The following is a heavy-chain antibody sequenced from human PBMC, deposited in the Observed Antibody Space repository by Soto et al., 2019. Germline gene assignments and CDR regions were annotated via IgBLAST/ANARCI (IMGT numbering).Heavy chain of an antibody. Sequence: QVQLQESGPGLVKSSQTLSLTCTVSGDSISSGDYYWSWIRQHPGKGLEWIGYINYSGSTFYNPSLKIRATISVDTSKNQFSLKLSSVTAADTAVYYCAREGDSNGWYGGDLDIWGQGTMVTVSS. CDR1: GDSISSGDYY. CDR3: AREGDSNGWYGGDLDI. D-gene: IGHD6-19*01. CDR2: INYSGST. J-gene: IGHJ3*02. V-gene: IGHV4-31*03.